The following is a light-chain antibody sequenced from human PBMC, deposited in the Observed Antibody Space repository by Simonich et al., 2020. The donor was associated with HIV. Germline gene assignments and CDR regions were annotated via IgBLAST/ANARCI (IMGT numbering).Light chain of an antibody. V-gene: IGKV3-15*01. CDR1: QSVSRN. Sequence: IVMTQSPATLSVSPGERATPPCRASQSVSRNLAWYQQNPGQAPRLLIYGASTRATGIPARFSGSGSETECTLTISSLQAEDVAVYYCQQYNNWPPLTFGGGTKVEIK. CDR2: GAS. J-gene: IGKJ4*01. CDR3: QQYNNWPPLT.